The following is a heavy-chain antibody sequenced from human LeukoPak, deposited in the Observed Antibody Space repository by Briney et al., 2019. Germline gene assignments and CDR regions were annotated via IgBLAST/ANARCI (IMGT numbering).Heavy chain of an antibody. Sequence: PGGSLRLSCAASGFTFSSYSMNWARQAPGKGLEWVSSISSSSSYIYYADSVKGRFTISRDNAKNSLYLQMNSLRAEDTAVYYCARGPCSSTSCSPPYYYYMDVWGKGTTVTVSS. V-gene: IGHV3-21*01. D-gene: IGHD2-2*01. CDR1: GFTFSSYS. CDR2: ISSSSSYI. J-gene: IGHJ6*03. CDR3: ARGPCSSTSCSPPYYYYMDV.